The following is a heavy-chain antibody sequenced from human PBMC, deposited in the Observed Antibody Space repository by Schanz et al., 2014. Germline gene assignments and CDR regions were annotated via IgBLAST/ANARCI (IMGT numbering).Heavy chain of an antibody. D-gene: IGHD5-12*01. CDR2: ISWNSGTA. V-gene: IGHV3-9*01. J-gene: IGHJ3*01. Sequence: VQLLESGGGLVQPGRSLRLSCAASGFTFDDYAMHWVRQAPGKGLEYVSGISWNSGTAVYADSVKGRFTISRDNAKNSLYLQMNSLRAEDTAVYFCARDGGRDGYNLAFDVWGQGTLVTVSS. CDR1: GFTFDDYA. CDR3: ARDGGRDGYNLAFDV.